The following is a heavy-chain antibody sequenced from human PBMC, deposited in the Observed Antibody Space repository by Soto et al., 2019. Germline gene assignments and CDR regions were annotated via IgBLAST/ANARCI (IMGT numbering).Heavy chain of an antibody. V-gene: IGHV4-31*03. CDR1: GGSISSGGYY. Sequence: SETLSLTCTVSGGSISSGGYYWSWIRQHPGKGLEWIGYIYYSGSTYYNPSLKSRVTISVDTSKNQFSLKLSSVTAADTAVYYCARVSVGKQWLEVHFDYWGQGTLVTVSS. CDR2: IYYSGST. CDR3: ARVSVGKQWLEVHFDY. J-gene: IGHJ4*02. D-gene: IGHD6-19*01.